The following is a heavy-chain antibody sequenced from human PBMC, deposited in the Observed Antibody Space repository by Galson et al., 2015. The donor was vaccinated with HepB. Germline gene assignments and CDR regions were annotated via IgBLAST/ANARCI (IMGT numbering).Heavy chain of an antibody. D-gene: IGHD6-19*01. Sequence: SLRLSCAASGFTFSDFYMSWIRRAPGKGLEWVSYISSSSSYTSYADSVKGRFTISRDNAKNSLYLQMNSLRAEDTAVYYCARRHRSSGWYYFDYWGQGTLVTVSS. CDR1: GFTFSDFY. CDR3: ARRHRSSGWYYFDY. CDR2: ISSSSSYT. J-gene: IGHJ4*02. V-gene: IGHV3-11*03.